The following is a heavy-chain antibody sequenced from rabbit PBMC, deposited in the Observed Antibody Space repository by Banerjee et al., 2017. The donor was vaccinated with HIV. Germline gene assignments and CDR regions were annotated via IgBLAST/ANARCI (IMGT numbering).Heavy chain of an antibody. CDR1: GFSFSKTYW. D-gene: IGHD2-1*01. CDR3: ARDDYGDYDWLDL. J-gene: IGHJ5*01. V-gene: IGHV1S40*01. Sequence: QSLEESGGDLVKPGASLTLTCTASGFSFSKTYWIWWVRQAPGKGLEWIGYIYAGDSGSTYYASWAKGRFTLSKTSSTTVTLQMTSLTAADTATYFCARDDYGDYDWLDLWGQGTLVTVS. CDR2: IYAGDSGST.